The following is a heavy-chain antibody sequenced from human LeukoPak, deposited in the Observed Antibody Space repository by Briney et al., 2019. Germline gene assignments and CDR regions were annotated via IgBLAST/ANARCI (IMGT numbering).Heavy chain of an antibody. V-gene: IGHV1-8*01. CDR1: GYTFTTYN. Sequence: ASVKVSCKASGYTFTTYNIDWVRQATGQGLEWMGWMNPNSGNTGYAQKFQGRVTMTRDTSTSTVYMELSSLRSEDTAVYYCAREDIVLMVYAQQKKYYYYYGMDVWGQGTTVTVSS. J-gene: IGHJ6*02. D-gene: IGHD2-8*01. CDR3: AREDIVLMVYAQQKKYYYYYGMDV. CDR2: MNPNSGNT.